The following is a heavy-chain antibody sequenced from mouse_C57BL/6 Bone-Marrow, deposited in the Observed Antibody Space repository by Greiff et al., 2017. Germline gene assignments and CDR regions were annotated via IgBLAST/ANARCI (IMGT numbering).Heavy chain of an antibody. CDR3: AREGAWFAY. CDR2: IFPGSGST. Sequence: QVQLQQSGAELMKPGASVTLSCKATGYTFTGYWIEWVKQRPGHGLEWIGAIFPGSGSTNYNEKFQGKATFTADPTSNTAYKQLSRLTTEYSAIYYCAREGAWFAYWGQGTLVTVSA. CDR1: GYTFTGYW. V-gene: IGHV1-9*01. J-gene: IGHJ3*01.